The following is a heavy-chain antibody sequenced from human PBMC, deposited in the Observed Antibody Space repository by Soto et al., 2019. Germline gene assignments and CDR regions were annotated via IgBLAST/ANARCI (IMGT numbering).Heavy chain of an antibody. CDR3: ARVNEGVYYDSRGYFDY. CDR1: GYKFSSYG. Sequence: AASVKVSCKASGYKFSSYGITWVRQAPGQGPEWLGWISTYNGKTIYAQNLQDRVTMTMDAATSAAYLELRSLRSDDTALYYCARVNEGVYYDSRGYFDYWGQGTLVTVSS. D-gene: IGHD3-22*01. CDR2: ISTYNGKT. J-gene: IGHJ4*02. V-gene: IGHV1-18*01.